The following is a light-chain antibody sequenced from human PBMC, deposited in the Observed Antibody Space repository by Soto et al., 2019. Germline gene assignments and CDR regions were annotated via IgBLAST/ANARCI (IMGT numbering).Light chain of an antibody. CDR1: SSDVGSYKF. V-gene: IGLV2-23*01. CDR3: CSYAGSSTLV. CDR2: EGS. Sequence: QSALTQPASVSGSPGQSITISCTGTSSDVGSYKFVSWYQQHPVKAPKLMIYEGSKRPSGVSNRFSGSKSGNTASLTISGLQAEDEGDYYCCSYAGSSTLVFGGGTKLTVL. J-gene: IGLJ2*01.